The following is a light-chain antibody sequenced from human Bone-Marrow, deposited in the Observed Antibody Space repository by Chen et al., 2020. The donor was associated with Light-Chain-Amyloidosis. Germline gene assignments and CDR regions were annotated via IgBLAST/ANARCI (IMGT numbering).Light chain of an antibody. V-gene: IGLV2-14*01. CDR1: SRDVGGDIH. J-gene: IGLJ1*01. Sequence: QSARTQPASVSGSPGQSITISCTGTSRDVGGDIHVPLYQQHRDKASKLMIYEITNRPSWVPDLFSGSKSDNTASLTISGLQTENKADYFCSAYTITNTLVFGSGTRVTVL. CDR2: EIT. CDR3: SAYTITNTLV.